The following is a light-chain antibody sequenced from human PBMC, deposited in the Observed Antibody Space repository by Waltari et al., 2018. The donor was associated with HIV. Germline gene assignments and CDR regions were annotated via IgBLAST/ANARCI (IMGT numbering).Light chain of an antibody. V-gene: IGKV2-28*01. CDR2: VAS. J-gene: IGKJ3*01. Sequence: DIVMTQSPFSLSITPGEPPSISCGSRQSRIHVDVDNCLDWYLQKPGQSPQLVIYVASNRESGVPERFSGSGSGSDFTLTISRVEAEDVGAYYCMQTYKTPFTFGPGTKVEI. CDR1: QSRIHVDVDNC. CDR3: MQTYKTPFT.